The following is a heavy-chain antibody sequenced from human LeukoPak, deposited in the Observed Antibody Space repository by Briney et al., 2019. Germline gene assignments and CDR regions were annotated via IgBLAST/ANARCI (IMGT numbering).Heavy chain of an antibody. D-gene: IGHD6-13*01. CDR3: ATEQLAAAGTVLDY. CDR1: GFTFSNYS. J-gene: IGHJ4*02. Sequence: GGSLRLSCAASGFTFSNYSMDWVRQAPGKGLEWVSSISSSSSYIYYADSVKGRFTISRDNAKNSLYLQMNSLRAEDTAVYYCATEQLAAAGTVLDYWGQGTLVTVSS. V-gene: IGHV3-21*01. CDR2: ISSSSSYI.